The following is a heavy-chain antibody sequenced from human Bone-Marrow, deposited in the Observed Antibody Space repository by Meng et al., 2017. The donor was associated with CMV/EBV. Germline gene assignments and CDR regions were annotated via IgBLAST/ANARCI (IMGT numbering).Heavy chain of an antibody. Sequence: ASVKVSCKASGGTFSSYAISWVRQAPGQGLEWMGWINPNSGGTNYAQKFQGRVTMTRDTSISTAYMELSRLRSDDTAVYYCARDGSSLDYWGQGTLGTVSS. CDR1: GGTFSSYA. CDR3: ARDGSSLDY. D-gene: IGHD6-6*01. CDR2: INPNSGGT. V-gene: IGHV1-2*02. J-gene: IGHJ4*02.